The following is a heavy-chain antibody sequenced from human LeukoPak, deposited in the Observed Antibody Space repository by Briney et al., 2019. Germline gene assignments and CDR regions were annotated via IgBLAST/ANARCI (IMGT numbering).Heavy chain of an antibody. CDR3: SRQTDTYCSRANCYVDNFYGLDV. CDR2: IRSRANSYVA. V-gene: IGHV3-73*01. J-gene: IGHJ6*02. Sequence: GGSLRLSCEASGFPFSGSAIDWVRQAPVKGLEWVGRIRSRANSYVAQYQPSLIGRILISRDDSRDTAYLQMHSLSPADTAVYYCSRQTDTYCSRANCYVDNFYGLDVWGQGTRVTVSS. D-gene: IGHD2-2*01. CDR1: GFPFSGSA.